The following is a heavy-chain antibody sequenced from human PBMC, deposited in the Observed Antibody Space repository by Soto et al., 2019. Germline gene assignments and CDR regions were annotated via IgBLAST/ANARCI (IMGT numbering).Heavy chain of an antibody. CDR3: AREGDYPLVPRQVFEY. Sequence: QVQMQESGPGLVKPSGTLSLTCAVSGDSISSSNWWTWVRQSPGKGLEWIGEIYHSGSTNYNPSLKSRVTMSVDTSNNHFSLRLSSVTAADTAVYYCAREGDYPLVPRQVFEYWGPGILVTVSS. D-gene: IGHD6-13*01. V-gene: IGHV4-4*02. CDR1: GDSISSSNW. CDR2: IYHSGST. J-gene: IGHJ4*02.